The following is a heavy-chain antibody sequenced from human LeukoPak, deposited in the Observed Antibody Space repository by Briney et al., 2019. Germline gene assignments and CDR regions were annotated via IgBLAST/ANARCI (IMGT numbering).Heavy chain of an antibody. CDR3: AKGVISSVLDAFDI. CDR1: GFTFTNYG. J-gene: IGHJ3*02. Sequence: PGGSLRLSCVASGFTFTNYGMMWVRQAPGKGLVWVSYINSDGRSTTYADSVKGRFTISRDNAKNSLYLQMNSLRAEDMALYYCAKGVISSVLDAFDIWGQGTMVTVSS. V-gene: IGHV3-74*01. CDR2: INSDGRST. D-gene: IGHD3-10*01.